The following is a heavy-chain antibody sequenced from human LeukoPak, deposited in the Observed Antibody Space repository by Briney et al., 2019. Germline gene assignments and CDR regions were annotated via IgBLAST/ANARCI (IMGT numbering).Heavy chain of an antibody. CDR2: INHSGST. J-gene: IGHJ4*02. V-gene: IGHV4-34*01. CDR3: ASRAGIVVVPAATGYYFDY. CDR1: GGSFSGYY. Sequence: SETLPLTCAVYGGSFSGYYWSWIRQPPGKGLEWIGEINHSGSTNYNPSLKSRVTISVDTSKNQFSLKLSSVTAADTAVYYCASRAGIVVVPAATGYYFDYWGQGTLVTVSS. D-gene: IGHD2-2*01.